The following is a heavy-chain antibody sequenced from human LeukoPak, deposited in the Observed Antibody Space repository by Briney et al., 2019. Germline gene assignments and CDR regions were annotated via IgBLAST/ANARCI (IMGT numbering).Heavy chain of an antibody. D-gene: IGHD3-22*01. V-gene: IGHV1-3*03. J-gene: IGHJ4*02. CDR2: INAGNGNT. CDR1: GHTFTSYA. CDR3: ARNYDSSGYALDY. Sequence: GASVKVSCKASGHTFTSYAMHWVRQAPGQRLEWMGWINAGNGNTKYSQEFQGRVTITRDTSASTAYMELSSLRSEDMAVYYCARNYDSSGYALDYWGQGTLVTVSS.